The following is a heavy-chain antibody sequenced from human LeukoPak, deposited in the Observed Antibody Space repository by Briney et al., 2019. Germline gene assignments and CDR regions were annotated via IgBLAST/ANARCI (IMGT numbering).Heavy chain of an antibody. CDR2: IYNTEAP. J-gene: IGHJ4*02. Sequence: SETLSLTCSVSRGSITDHYWSWIRQPPGKGLEWIAYIYNTEAPNYNPSLNARVTMSLDLSKNQFSLKLSSVTAADTAVYYCATSYYDFWSGYYPYWGQGTLVTVSS. D-gene: IGHD3-3*01. CDR1: RGSITDHY. CDR3: ATSYYDFWSGYYPY. V-gene: IGHV4-59*11.